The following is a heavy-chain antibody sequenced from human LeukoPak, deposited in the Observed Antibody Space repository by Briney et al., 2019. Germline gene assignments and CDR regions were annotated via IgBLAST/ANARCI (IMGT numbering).Heavy chain of an antibody. CDR2: ITASGGNT. CDR3: VKGNGYSYGRYYFDN. Sequence: AGGSLRLSCAASGFTFSSYGMGWVRQAPGKGLEWVSVITASGGNTSYADSVKGRFTTDTDNSKNTLYLQVNSLRAEDTAVYYCVKGNGYSYGRYYFDNWGQGTLGTASS. J-gene: IGHJ4*02. V-gene: IGHV3-23*01. D-gene: IGHD5-18*01. CDR1: GFTFSSYG.